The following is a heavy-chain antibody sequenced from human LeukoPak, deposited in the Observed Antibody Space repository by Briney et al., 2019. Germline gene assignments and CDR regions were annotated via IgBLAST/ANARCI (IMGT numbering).Heavy chain of an antibody. J-gene: IGHJ4*02. D-gene: IGHD4-11*01. Sequence: SETLSLTCAVYGGSFSGYYWSWIRQPPGKGLEWIGEINHSGSTNYNPSLKSRVTISVDTSKNQFSLKLTSVTAADTAVYFCARGEGDLSNYVYYFDYWGQGTLVTVSS. CDR2: INHSGST. CDR1: GGSFSGYY. V-gene: IGHV4-34*01. CDR3: ARGEGDLSNYVYYFDY.